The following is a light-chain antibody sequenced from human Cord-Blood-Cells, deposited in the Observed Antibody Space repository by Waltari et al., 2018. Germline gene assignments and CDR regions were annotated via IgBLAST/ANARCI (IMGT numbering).Light chain of an antibody. CDR1: QSVLYSSNNKNY. Sequence: IVMTPSPDTLAVSLGGGAPINCQSRQSVLYSSNNKNYLPWYQQKPGQPPKLLIYLASTRESWVPDRFSGSGSGTDFTLTISSLQAEDVAVYYCQQYYSTPPYTFGQGTKLEIK. V-gene: IGKV4-1*01. CDR3: QQYYSTPPYT. J-gene: IGKJ2*01. CDR2: LAS.